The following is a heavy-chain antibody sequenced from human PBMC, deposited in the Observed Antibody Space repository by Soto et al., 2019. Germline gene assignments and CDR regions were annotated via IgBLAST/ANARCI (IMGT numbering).Heavy chain of an antibody. CDR2: IMPIFRAP. Sequence: QVQLVQSGAEVKKPGSSVKVSCKASGGAFSDYAFSCVRQAPGQGLEWLGGIMPIFRAPDYAQKLQGRVTITADEFMRTAYMEMNSLRSEDTAVYYCASWLKGPDIGNYYYGMDVWGQGTTVTVS. CDR3: ASWLKGPDIGNYYYGMDV. V-gene: IGHV1-69*12. J-gene: IGHJ6*02. CDR1: GGAFSDYA. D-gene: IGHD2-15*01.